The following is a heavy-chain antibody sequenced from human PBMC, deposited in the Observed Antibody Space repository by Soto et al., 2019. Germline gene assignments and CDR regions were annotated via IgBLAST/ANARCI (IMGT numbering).Heavy chain of an antibody. Sequence: ASVKVSCKASGGTFSSYAISWVRQAPGQGLEWMGGIIPIFGTANYAQKFKGRVTITADESTSTAYMELSSLRSEDTAVYYCARQGTPGSDYWGQGTLVTVSS. V-gene: IGHV1-69*13. CDR2: IIPIFGTA. J-gene: IGHJ4*02. CDR1: GGTFSSYA. CDR3: ARQGTPGSDY.